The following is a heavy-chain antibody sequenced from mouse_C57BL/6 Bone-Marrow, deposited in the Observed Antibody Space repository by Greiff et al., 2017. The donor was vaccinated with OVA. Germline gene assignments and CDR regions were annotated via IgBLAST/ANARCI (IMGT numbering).Heavy chain of an antibody. J-gene: IGHJ4*01. D-gene: IGHD1-1*01. Sequence: VQGVESGPGLVQPSQSLSITCTVSGFSLTSYGVHWVRQSPGKGLEWLGVIWRGGSTDYNAAFMSRLSITKDNSKSQVFFKMNSLQADDTAIYYCAKMGHYYGSRYYAMDYWGQGTSVTVSS. CDR3: AKMGHYYGSRYYAMDY. CDR1: GFSLTSYG. CDR2: IWRGGST. V-gene: IGHV2-5*01.